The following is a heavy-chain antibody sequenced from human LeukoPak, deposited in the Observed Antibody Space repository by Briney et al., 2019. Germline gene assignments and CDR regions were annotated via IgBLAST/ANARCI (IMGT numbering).Heavy chain of an antibody. Sequence: ASVKVSCKASGYTFTSYAMHWVRQAPGQRLEWMGWINAGNGNTKYSQKFQGRVTITRDTSASTAYMELSSLRSEDTAAYYCARVSAGVYYFDYWGQGTLVTVSS. V-gene: IGHV1-3*01. CDR3: ARVSAGVYYFDY. CDR1: GYTFTSYA. J-gene: IGHJ4*02. D-gene: IGHD3-10*01. CDR2: INAGNGNT.